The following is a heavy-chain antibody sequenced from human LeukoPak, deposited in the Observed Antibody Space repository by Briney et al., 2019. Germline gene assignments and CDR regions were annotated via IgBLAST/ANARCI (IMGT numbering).Heavy chain of an antibody. CDR2: IYHSGST. D-gene: IGHD5-18*01. V-gene: IGHV4-30-2*01. Sequence: SETLSLTCAVSGGSISSGGYSWSWIRQPPGKGLEWIGYIYHSGSTYYNPSLKSRVTISVDRFKNQFSLKLSSVTAADTAVYYCASHVDTAMVTGFYFDYWGQGTLVTVSS. CDR3: ASHVDTAMVTGFYFDY. CDR1: GGSISSGGYS. J-gene: IGHJ4*02.